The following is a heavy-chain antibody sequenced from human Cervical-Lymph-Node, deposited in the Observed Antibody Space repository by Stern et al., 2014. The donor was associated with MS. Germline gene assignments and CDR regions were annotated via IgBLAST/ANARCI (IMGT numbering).Heavy chain of an antibody. CDR1: GGTFGSFA. J-gene: IGHJ4*02. V-gene: IGHV1-69*01. D-gene: IGHD5-12*01. CDR2: IIPTFGAA. CDR3: TREAIGHSGTFDF. Sequence: QVQLGQSGAEVKKPGSSVKVSCRASGGTFGSFAVNWVRQAPGQGLAWMGGIIPTFGAANYAQRFQGRVTITADESTTTAYMERNSLTSDDTAVYFCTREAIGHSGTFDFWGQGTLVTVSS.